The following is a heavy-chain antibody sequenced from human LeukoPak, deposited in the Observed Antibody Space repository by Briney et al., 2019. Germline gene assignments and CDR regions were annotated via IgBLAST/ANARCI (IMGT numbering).Heavy chain of an antibody. CDR3: ARMLGFGELSGEWFDP. Sequence: ASVKVSCKASGYTFTGYYMHWVRQAPGQGLEWMGWINPNSGGTNYAQKFQGRVTMTRDTSISTAYMELSRLRSDDTAVYYCARMLGFGELSGEWFDPWGQGTLVTVSS. CDR2: INPNSGGT. V-gene: IGHV1-2*02. D-gene: IGHD3-10*01. CDR1: GYTFTGYY. J-gene: IGHJ5*02.